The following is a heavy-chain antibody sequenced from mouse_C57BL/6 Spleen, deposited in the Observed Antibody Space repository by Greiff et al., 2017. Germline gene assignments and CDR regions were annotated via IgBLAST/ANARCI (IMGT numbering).Heavy chain of an antibody. CDR1: GYTFTSYC. J-gene: IGHJ4*01. CDR2: INPSSGYT. V-gene: IGHV1-7*01. D-gene: IGHD2-4*01. CDR3: ARGGDYDDAMDY. Sequence: VQLQQSGAELAKPGPSVQLSCKASGYTFTSYCMHWVKQRPGQGLEWIGYINPSSGYTKYNQKFKDKATLTADKSSSTAYMQLRSLTYEDSAVYYCARGGDYDDAMDYWGQGTSVTVSS.